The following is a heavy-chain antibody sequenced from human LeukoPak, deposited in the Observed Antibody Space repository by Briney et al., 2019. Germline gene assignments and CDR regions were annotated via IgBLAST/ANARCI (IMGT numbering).Heavy chain of an antibody. J-gene: IGHJ4*02. D-gene: IGHD7-27*01. CDR3: TREGDVNWDPYYFDY. V-gene: IGHV3-73*01. CDR1: GFTFSGSA. CDR2: VRSKANSYAT. Sequence: PGGSLRLSCAASGFTFSGSAMHWVRQASGKGLEWVGRVRSKANSYATAYAAWVKGRFTISRDDSKNTAYLKMNSLKTEDTAVYYCTREGDVNWDPYYFDYWGQGTLVTVSS.